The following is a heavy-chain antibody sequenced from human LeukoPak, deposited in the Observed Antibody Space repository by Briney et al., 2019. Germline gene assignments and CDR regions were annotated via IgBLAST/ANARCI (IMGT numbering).Heavy chain of an antibody. V-gene: IGHV4-59*08. CDR3: ARFSQYYDSPTHYLDY. CDR1: GGSINNYY. J-gene: IGHJ4*02. CDR2: IYYTGST. D-gene: IGHD2/OR15-2a*01. Sequence: PSETLSLTCTVSGGSINNYYWSWVRQPPGAGLEWLAYIYYTGSTSYNPSLKTRLTISVDTSKNQFSLRLNSVTAADTAVYYCARFSQYYDSPTHYLDYWGQGILVTVSS.